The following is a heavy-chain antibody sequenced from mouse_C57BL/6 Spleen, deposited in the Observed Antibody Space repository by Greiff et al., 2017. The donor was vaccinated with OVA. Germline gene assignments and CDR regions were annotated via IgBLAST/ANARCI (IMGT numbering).Heavy chain of an antibody. D-gene: IGHD3-3*01. CDR3: ARGDSSDYAMDY. V-gene: IGHV1-61*01. J-gene: IGHJ4*01. CDR1: GYTFTSYW. CDR2: IYPSDSET. Sequence: VQLQQPGAELVRPGSSVKLSCKASGYTFTSYWMDWVKQRPGQGLEWIGNIYPSDSETHYNQKFKDKATLTVDKSSSTAYMQLSSLTSEDSAVYYCARGDSSDYAMDYWGQGTSVTVSS.